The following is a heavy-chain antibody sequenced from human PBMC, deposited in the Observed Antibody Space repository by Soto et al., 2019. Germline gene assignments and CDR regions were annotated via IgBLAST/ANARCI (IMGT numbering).Heavy chain of an antibody. CDR1: GFTFSSYA. CDR2: ISGSGGST. Sequence: GGSLRLSCAASGFTFSSYAMSWVRQAPGKGLEWVSAISGSGGSTYYADSVKGRFTISRDNSKNTLYLQMNSLRAEDTAVYYFSRSGYSYGPFDYWGQGSLVTVSS. V-gene: IGHV3-23*01. J-gene: IGHJ4*02. CDR3: SRSGYSYGPFDY. D-gene: IGHD5-18*01.